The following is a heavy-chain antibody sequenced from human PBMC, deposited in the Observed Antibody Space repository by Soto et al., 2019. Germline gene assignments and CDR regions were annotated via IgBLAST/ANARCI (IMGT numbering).Heavy chain of an antibody. J-gene: IGHJ6*03. D-gene: IGHD6-6*01. V-gene: IGHV3-30*18. Sequence: QVQLVESGGGVVQPGRSLRLSCAASGFTFSSYGMHWVRQAPGKGLEWVAVISYDGSNKYYADSVKGRFTISRDNSKNTLYLQTNSLRAEDTAVYYCAKGWGSSSPYSYYYMDVWGKGTTVTVSS. CDR2: ISYDGSNK. CDR3: AKGWGSSSPYSYYYMDV. CDR1: GFTFSSYG.